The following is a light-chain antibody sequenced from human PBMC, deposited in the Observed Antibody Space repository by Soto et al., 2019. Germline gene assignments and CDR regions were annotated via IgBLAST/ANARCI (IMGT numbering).Light chain of an antibody. CDR1: QSVSGYY. V-gene: IGKV3-20*01. Sequence: ESVLTQSPGTLSLSPGDSATLSCRASQSVSGYYLAWYQQKPGQAPRLLIYGASSRATGIPDRFSSSGSGTDFTLTISRLEPEDFALYYCQQFGTSPYTFGQGTRLEIK. CDR3: QQFGTSPYT. J-gene: IGKJ2*01. CDR2: GAS.